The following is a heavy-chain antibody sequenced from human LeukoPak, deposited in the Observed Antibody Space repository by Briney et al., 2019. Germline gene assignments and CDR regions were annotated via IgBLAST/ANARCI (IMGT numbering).Heavy chain of an antibody. D-gene: IGHD3-22*01. J-gene: IGHJ3*02. CDR3: ARGRRDYDSRGWGAFDI. CDR2: ISAYNGNT. V-gene: IGHV1-18*01. Sequence: ASVKVSCKASGYTFTSYGISWVRQAPGQGLEWMGWISAYNGNTNYAQKLQGRATMTTDTSTSTAYMELRSLRSDDTAVYYCARGRRDYDSRGWGAFDIWGQGTMVTVSS. CDR1: GYTFTSYG.